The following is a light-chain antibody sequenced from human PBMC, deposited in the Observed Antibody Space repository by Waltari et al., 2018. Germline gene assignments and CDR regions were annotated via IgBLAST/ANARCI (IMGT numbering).Light chain of an antibody. CDR1: QSVSSW. J-gene: IGKJ2*01. CDR2: KAS. CDR3: EHYNGFPYT. Sequence: DIRMTQFPSTLSASVGDSVTITCRARQSVSSWLAWYQQKPGKAPKLLIYKASNLESGVPSRFSGSGSGTEFTLTISSLQTDDFATYYCEHYNGFPYTFGQGTRLEI. V-gene: IGKV1-5*03.